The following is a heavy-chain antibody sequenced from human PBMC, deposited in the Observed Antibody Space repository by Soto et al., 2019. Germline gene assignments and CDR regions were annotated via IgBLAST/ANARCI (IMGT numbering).Heavy chain of an antibody. J-gene: IGHJ4*02. D-gene: IGHD6-13*01. CDR2: ISGSAYST. Sequence: PGGSLRLSCAASGFTFSSYVMNWVRQAPGKGLEWVSSISGSAYSTYYADSVKGRFTISRDNSKNTLYLQVNSLRAEDTAVYYCAKGGQQLIRTDFWGQGTLVTVSS. CDR1: GFTFSSYV. V-gene: IGHV3-23*01. CDR3: AKGGQQLIRTDF.